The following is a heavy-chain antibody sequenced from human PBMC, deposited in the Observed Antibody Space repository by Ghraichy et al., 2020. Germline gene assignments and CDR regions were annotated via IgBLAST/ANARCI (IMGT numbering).Heavy chain of an antibody. V-gene: IGHV3-48*01. Sequence: GSLRLSCAASGFTFSSYSMNWVRQAPGKGLEWVSYINSFSTTIYYTDSVEGRFTISRDNAKNSLYLQMNSLRAEDTAVYYCASSKRGSPYYFDYWGQGTLVTVSS. CDR2: INSFSTTI. CDR1: GFTFSSYS. J-gene: IGHJ4*02. CDR3: ASSKRGSPYYFDY. D-gene: IGHD3-16*01.